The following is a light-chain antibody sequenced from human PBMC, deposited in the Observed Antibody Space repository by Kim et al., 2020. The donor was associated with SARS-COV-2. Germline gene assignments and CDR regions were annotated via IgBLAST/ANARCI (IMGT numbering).Light chain of an antibody. CDR1: HSVSSN. CDR3: QQYINWPLYT. J-gene: IGKJ2*01. Sequence: EIVMTQSPATLSVSPGERATLSCRASHSVSSNLAWYQQKPGQAPRLLIYGASTRATGIPGRFTASGSGTEFTLSISSLQSEDFAVYFGQQYINWPLYTFGQGTKLEI. V-gene: IGKV3-15*01. CDR2: GAS.